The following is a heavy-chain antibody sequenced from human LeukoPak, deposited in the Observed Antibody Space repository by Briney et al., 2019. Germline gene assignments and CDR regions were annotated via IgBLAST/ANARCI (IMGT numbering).Heavy chain of an antibody. D-gene: IGHD2/OR15-2a*01. CDR1: GGTFSSYA. Sequence: SVKVSCKASGGTFSSYAISWVRQAPGQGLEWMGGIIPIFGTANYAQKFQGRVTITTDESTSTAYMELSSLRSEDTAVYYCASLSMSPDYYYYYMDVWGKGTTVTVSS. CDR2: IIPIFGTA. V-gene: IGHV1-69*05. CDR3: ASLSMSPDYYYYYMDV. J-gene: IGHJ6*03.